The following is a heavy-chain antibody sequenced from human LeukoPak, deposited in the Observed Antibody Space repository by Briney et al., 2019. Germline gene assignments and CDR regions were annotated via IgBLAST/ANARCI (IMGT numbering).Heavy chain of an antibody. CDR3: ARADSSGWGSLDY. D-gene: IGHD6-19*01. CDR2: ISSSGSTI. CDR1: GFTYSSYE. Sequence: GGSLRLSCAASGFTYSSYEMNWIRQAPGKGLEWVSYISSSGSTIYYADSVKGRFTISRDNAKNSLYLQMNSLRAEDTAVYYCARADSSGWGSLDYWGQGTLVTVSS. V-gene: IGHV3-48*03. J-gene: IGHJ4*02.